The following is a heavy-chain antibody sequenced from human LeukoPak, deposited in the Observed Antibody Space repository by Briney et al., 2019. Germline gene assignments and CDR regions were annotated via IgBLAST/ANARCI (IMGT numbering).Heavy chain of an antibody. D-gene: IGHD4-17*01. J-gene: IGHJ5*02. V-gene: IGHV5-51*01. CDR2: IYPGDSDT. CDR3: ARSGTVTFNWFDP. CDR1: GYSFTSYW. Sequence: PGESLKISCKGSGYSFTSYWIGWVRQMPGKGLEWMGIIYPGDSDTRYSPSFQGRVSISADKSITTAYLQWSSLKASDTAMYYCARSGTVTFNWFDPWGQGTLVTVSS.